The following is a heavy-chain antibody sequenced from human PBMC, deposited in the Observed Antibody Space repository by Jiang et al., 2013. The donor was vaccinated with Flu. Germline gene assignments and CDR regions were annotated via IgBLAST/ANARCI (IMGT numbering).Heavy chain of an antibody. Sequence: NHSGSTNYNPSLKSRVTISVDTSKNQFSLKLSSVTAADTAVYYCARGGCSSTSCYFSYYYYMDVWGKGTTVTVSS. V-gene: IGHV4-34*01. CDR3: ARGGCSSTSCYFSYYYYMDV. D-gene: IGHD2-2*01. J-gene: IGHJ6*03. CDR2: NHSGST.